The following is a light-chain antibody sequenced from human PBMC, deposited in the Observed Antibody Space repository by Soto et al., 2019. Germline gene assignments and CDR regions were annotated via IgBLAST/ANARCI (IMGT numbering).Light chain of an antibody. CDR1: SSDVGGYNY. CDR3: CSSAVSYTTYV. CDR2: DVS. J-gene: IGLJ1*01. Sequence: QSALTQPRSVSGSPGQSVTISCTGTSSDVGGYNYVSWYQQHPGKAPKLMIYDVSKRPSGVPDRFSGSKSGNTASLTISGLQAEDEADYYCCSSAVSYTTYVFVTGTKLTVL. V-gene: IGLV2-11*01.